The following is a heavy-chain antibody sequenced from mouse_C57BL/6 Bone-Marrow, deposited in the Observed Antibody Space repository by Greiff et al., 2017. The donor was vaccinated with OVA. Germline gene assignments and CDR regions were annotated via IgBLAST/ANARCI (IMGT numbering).Heavy chain of an antibody. CDR3: ATNYYGSSYLYYYAMDY. D-gene: IGHD1-1*01. J-gene: IGHJ4*01. V-gene: IGHV5-12*01. CDR2: ISNGGGST. CDR1: GFTFSDYY. Sequence: EVQRVESGGGLVQPGGSLKLSCAASGFTFSDYYMYWVRQTPEKRLEWVAYISNGGGSTYYPDTVKGRFTISRDNAKNTLYLQMSRLKSEDTAMYYCATNYYGSSYLYYYAMDYWGQGTSVTVSS.